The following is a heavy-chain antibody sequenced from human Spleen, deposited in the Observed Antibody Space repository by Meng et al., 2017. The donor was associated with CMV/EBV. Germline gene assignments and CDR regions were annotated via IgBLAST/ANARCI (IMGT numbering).Heavy chain of an antibody. D-gene: IGHD4-23*01. J-gene: IGHJ6*02. CDR1: GFTFDDYA. Sequence: GGSLRLSCAASGFTFDDYAMHWVRQAPGKGLEWVSGISWNSGSIGYADSVKGRFTISRDNAKNSLYLQMNSPRVEDTALYYCAKELTTVVDFYYYGMDVWGQGTTVTVSS. CDR3: AKELTTVVDFYYYGMDV. CDR2: ISWNSGSI. V-gene: IGHV3-9*01.